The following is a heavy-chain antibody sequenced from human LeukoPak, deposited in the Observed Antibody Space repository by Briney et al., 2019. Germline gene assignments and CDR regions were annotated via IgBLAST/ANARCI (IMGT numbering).Heavy chain of an antibody. V-gene: IGHV4-34*01. Sequence: SETLSLTCAVYGGSFSGYYWSWIRQPPGKGLEWIGEINHSGSTNYNPSLKSRVTISVDTSKNQFSLKLSSVTAADTAVYYCASHWEPAPPSSPIDYWGQGTLVTVSS. CDR3: ASHWEPAPPSSPIDY. CDR1: GGSFSGYY. D-gene: IGHD1-26*01. CDR2: INHSGST. J-gene: IGHJ4*02.